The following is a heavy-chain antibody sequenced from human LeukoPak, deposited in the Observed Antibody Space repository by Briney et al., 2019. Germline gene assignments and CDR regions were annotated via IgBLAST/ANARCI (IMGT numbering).Heavy chain of an antibody. D-gene: IGHD3-16*01. CDR1: EFPFSVYA. CDR3: ARDSSWGGGFDH. CDR2: ISHSGNYV. Sequence: GGSLRLSCAASEFPFSVYAMTRVRQAPGKGLEWVSTISHSGNYVYYADSVKGRFNISRDNAQNSLPLQMDSLRADDTAVYYCARDSSWGGGFDHWGHGTLVTVSS. V-gene: IGHV3-21*01. J-gene: IGHJ4*01.